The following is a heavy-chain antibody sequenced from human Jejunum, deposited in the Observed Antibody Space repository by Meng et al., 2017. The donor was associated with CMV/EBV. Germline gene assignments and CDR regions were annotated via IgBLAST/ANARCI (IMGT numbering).Heavy chain of an antibody. CDR2: SSPSGST. CDR1: GGSLSSYW. Sequence: YGGSLSSYWWSWIRQPPGKGLEWIGESSPSGSTNYNPSLKSRVTISIDTSKNQFSLKLTSVTAADTAVYYCASPGKTTGRRYWYFDLWGRGTLVTVSS. J-gene: IGHJ2*01. V-gene: IGHV4-34*01. D-gene: IGHD1-1*01. CDR3: ASPGKTTGRRYWYFDL.